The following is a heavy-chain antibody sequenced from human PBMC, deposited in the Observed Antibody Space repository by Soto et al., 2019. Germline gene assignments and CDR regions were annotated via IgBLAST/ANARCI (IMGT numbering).Heavy chain of an antibody. D-gene: IGHD1-26*01. CDR1: GGTFSSYA. J-gene: IGHJ6*02. Sequence: QVQLVQSGAEVKKPGSSVKVSCKASGGTFSSYAISWVRQAPGQGLEWQGGIIPIFGTANYAQKFQGRVTITAHESTSTAYMELISLRSEDTSVYYCARHPVSGSYACYYGMDVWGQGTTVTVSS. CDR2: IIPIFGTA. CDR3: ARHPVSGSYACYYGMDV. V-gene: IGHV1-69*12.